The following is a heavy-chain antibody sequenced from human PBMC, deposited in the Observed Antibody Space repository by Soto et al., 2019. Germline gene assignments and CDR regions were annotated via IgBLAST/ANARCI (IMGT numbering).Heavy chain of an antibody. Sequence: PGGSLRLSCAASGFTFSSYGMHWVRQAPGKGLEWVAVISYDGSNKYYADSVKGRFTISRDNSKNTLYLQMNSLRAEDTAVYYCAKSYYRQYCSSTSCYSGPFRDWGQGTLVTVSS. CDR3: AKSYYRQYCSSTSCYSGPFRD. J-gene: IGHJ4*02. CDR2: ISYDGSNK. D-gene: IGHD2-2*01. V-gene: IGHV3-30*18. CDR1: GFTFSSYG.